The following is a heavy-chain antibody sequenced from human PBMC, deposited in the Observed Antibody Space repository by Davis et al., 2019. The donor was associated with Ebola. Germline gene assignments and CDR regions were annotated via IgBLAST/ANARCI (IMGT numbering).Heavy chain of an antibody. J-gene: IGHJ4*02. Sequence: ASVKVSCKASGYTFTSYYMHWVRQAPGQGLEWMGIINPSGGSTSYAQKFQGRVTMTRDTSTSTVYMELSSLRSEDTAVYYCARESCSGGSCYSTFDYWGQGTRVTVSS. CDR3: ARESCSGGSCYSTFDY. V-gene: IGHV1-46*01. CDR2: INPSGGST. D-gene: IGHD2-15*01. CDR1: GYTFTSYY.